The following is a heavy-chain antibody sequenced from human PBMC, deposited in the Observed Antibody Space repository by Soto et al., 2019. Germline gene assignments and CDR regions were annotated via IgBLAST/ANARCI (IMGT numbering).Heavy chain of an antibody. CDR1: SGPINSSNW. J-gene: IGHJ5*02. Sequence: QVQLQESGPGLVKPSGTLSLTCAVSSGPINSSNWWTWVRQTPGKGLEWIGEIFHSGSTNYNPSLKSLVTMSEDKSKNQFSLIMRSVTAADTAVYYCAREDISCWSAWGQGTLVTVSS. D-gene: IGHD6-19*01. CDR3: AREDISCWSA. CDR2: IFHSGST. V-gene: IGHV4-4*02.